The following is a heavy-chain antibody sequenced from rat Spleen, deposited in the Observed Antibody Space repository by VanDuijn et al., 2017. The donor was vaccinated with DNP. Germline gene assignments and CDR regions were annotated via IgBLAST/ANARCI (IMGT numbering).Heavy chain of an antibody. CDR3: ATVYSTPFDY. CDR1: GFTFSNSD. V-gene: IGHV5-25*01. J-gene: IGHJ2*01. Sequence: EVQLVESGGGLVQPGRSMKLSCAASGFTFSNSDMAWVRQAPTKGLEWVASISTSGGSTYYRDSVKGRFTISRDNAKSTLYLQMDSLRSEDTATYYCATVYSTPFDYWGQGVMVTVSS. D-gene: IGHD1-2*01. CDR2: ISTSGGST.